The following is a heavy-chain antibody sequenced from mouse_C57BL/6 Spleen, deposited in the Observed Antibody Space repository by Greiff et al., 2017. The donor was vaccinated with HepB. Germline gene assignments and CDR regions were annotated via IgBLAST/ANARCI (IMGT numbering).Heavy chain of an antibody. J-gene: IGHJ4*01. CDR3: ARGNVITTVPYYYAMDY. CDR1: GYTFTSYW. D-gene: IGHD1-1*01. Sequence: QVQLQQPGAELVKPGASVKLSCKASGYTFTSYWMHWVKQRPGQGLEWIGMIHPNSGSTNYNEKFKSKATLTVDKSSSTAYMQLSSLTSEDSAVYYCARGNVITTVPYYYAMDYWGQGTSVTVSS. CDR2: IHPNSGST. V-gene: IGHV1-64*01.